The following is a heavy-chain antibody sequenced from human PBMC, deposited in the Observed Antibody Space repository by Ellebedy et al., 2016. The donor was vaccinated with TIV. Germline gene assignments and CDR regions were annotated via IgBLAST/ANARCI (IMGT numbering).Heavy chain of an antibody. CDR1: GFTFSSYG. J-gene: IGHJ6*02. CDR3: AKDMITFGGVWSYGMDV. Sequence: GESLKISXAASGFTFSSYGMHWVRQAPGKGLEWVAVISYDGSNKYYADSVKGRFTISRDNSKNTLYLQMNSLRAEDTAVYYCAKDMITFGGVWSYGMDVWGQGTTVTVSS. D-gene: IGHD3-16*01. V-gene: IGHV3-30*18. CDR2: ISYDGSNK.